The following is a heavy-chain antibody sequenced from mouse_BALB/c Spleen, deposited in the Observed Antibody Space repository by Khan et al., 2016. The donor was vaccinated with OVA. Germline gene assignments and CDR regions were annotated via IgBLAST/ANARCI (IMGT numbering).Heavy chain of an antibody. V-gene: IGHV1-4*01. CDR3: ARRTTEYALDY. D-gene: IGHD2-14*01. J-gene: IGHJ4*01. CDR1: GYTFSSHT. CDR2: INPRSGST. Sequence: VQLQQSGAELARPGASVKMSCKASGYTFSSHTMPWVKQRPGQGLEWIGYINPRSGSTQYNQKFNDKATLTADISSSTAYMQLSSLTSEDSAVYYCARRTTEYALDYWGQGTSVTVSS.